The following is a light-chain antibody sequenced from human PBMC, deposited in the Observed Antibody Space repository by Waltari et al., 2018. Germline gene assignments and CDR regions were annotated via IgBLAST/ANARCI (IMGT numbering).Light chain of an antibody. J-gene: IGKJ1*01. CDR3: HQYYATPWT. CDR1: QSVLYSPNSKNY. CDR2: WAS. V-gene: IGKV4-1*01. Sequence: DIVMTQSPDSLAVSLGERATINCKSSQSVLYSPNSKNYLAWYQQKPGQPPKLRIYWASTRDSGVPDRFSGSGSGTDFTLTISSLQAEDVAVYYCHQYYATPWTFGQGTKLEIK.